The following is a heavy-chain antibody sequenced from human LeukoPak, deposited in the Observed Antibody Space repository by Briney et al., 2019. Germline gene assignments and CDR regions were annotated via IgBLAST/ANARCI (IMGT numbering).Heavy chain of an antibody. CDR2: VDPEDGET. CDR1: GYTFTDYY. J-gene: IGHJ4*02. D-gene: IGHD6-6*01. Sequence: ASVKISCKVSGYTFTDYYMHWVQQAPGKGLEWMGLVDPEDGETIYAEKFQGRVTITADTSTDTAYMELSSLRSEDTAVYYCATSGYSSSSGTLFDYWGQGTLVTVSS. V-gene: IGHV1-69-2*01. CDR3: ATSGYSSSSGTLFDY.